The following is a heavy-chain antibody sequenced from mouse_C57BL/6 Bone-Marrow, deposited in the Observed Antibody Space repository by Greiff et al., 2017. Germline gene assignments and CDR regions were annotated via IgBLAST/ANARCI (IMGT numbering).Heavy chain of an antibody. J-gene: IGHJ4*01. CDR1: GYTFTDYY. CDR3: ARYGGYAMDY. V-gene: IGHV1-26*01. D-gene: IGHD1-1*01. CDR2: INPNNGGT. Sequence: VLLQQSGPELVKPGASVKISCKASGYTFTDYYMNWVKQSHGKSLEWIGDINPNNGGTSYNQKFKGKATLTVDKSSSTAYMELRSLTSEDSAVYYCARYGGYAMDYWGQGTSVTVSS.